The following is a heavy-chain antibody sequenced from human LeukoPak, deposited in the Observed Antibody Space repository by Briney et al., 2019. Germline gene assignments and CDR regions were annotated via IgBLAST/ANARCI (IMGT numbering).Heavy chain of an antibody. D-gene: IGHD6-19*01. Sequence: GGSPRLSCAASGFIFSSYAMHWVRQAPGKGLDWVSIISYDGINTYHAGSVKGRFTISRDNSKNTLYLQMDSLRDEDTAVYYCARDRGLAMPGSYLDYWGQGILVTVSS. J-gene: IGHJ4*02. CDR2: ISYDGINT. V-gene: IGHV3-30-3*01. CDR3: ARDRGLAMPGSYLDY. CDR1: GFIFSSYA.